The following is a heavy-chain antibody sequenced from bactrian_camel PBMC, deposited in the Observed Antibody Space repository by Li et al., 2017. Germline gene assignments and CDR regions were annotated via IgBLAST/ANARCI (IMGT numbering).Heavy chain of an antibody. CDR2: ITSGGGVSL. Sequence: EVQLVESGGGLVQPGGSLRLSCAASGFPFTSYGMLWVRQAPGKGLEWVSGITSGGGVSLYYADFVKDRFTISRDNAKKTLYLQMNSLKPEDTAMYYCAAEPTYSGAFVCEPTQFRYVGQGTQVTVS. D-gene: IGHD2*01. CDR1: GFPFTSYG. V-gene: IGHV3S40*01. J-gene: IGHJ4*01.